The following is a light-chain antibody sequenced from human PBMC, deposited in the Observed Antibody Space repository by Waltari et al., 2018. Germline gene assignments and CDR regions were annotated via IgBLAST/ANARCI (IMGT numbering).Light chain of an antibody. CDR1: QSVRNF. CDR2: GAS. J-gene: IGKJ2*01. CDR3: QQYSSSVMYT. V-gene: IGKV3-20*01. Sequence: DIVLTPAPGTLSLSPGERATLSCRASQSVRNFLAWYQQKPGQTPRLLIYGASSRATGIPDRFSGSGSGTDFILTINRLEPEDVAVYFCQQYSSSVMYTFGQGTKLEI.